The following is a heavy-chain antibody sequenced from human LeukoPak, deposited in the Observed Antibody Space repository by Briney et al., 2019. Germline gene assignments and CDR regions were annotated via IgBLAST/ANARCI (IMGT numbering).Heavy chain of an antibody. J-gene: IGHJ2*01. CDR2: ISGSGGST. CDR1: GFTFDSYA. CDR3: ARRFSGLAGYFDL. Sequence: GGSLRLSCAASGFTFDSYAMSWVRQAPGKGLEWVSAISGSGGSTYYADSVKGRFTISRDNSKNTLYLQMNSLRAEDTAVYYCARRFSGLAGYFDLWGRGTLVTVSS. D-gene: IGHD3-3*01. V-gene: IGHV3-23*01.